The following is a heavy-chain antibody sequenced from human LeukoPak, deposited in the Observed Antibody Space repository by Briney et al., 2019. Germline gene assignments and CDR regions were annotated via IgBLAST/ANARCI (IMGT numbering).Heavy chain of an antibody. J-gene: IGHJ5*02. V-gene: IGHV4-4*07. D-gene: IGHD6-13*01. CDR2: LHGSAAI. Sequence: PSETLSLTCDIFGDSISDYYWSWIRQPAGEGLEWIGRLHGSAAIKYNPSLRSRLGLSGDTSKNQFSLKLNSVTAADTAVYYCARDPYSSSWKNWFDPWGQGILVTVSS. CDR1: GDSISDYY. CDR3: ARDPYSSSWKNWFDP.